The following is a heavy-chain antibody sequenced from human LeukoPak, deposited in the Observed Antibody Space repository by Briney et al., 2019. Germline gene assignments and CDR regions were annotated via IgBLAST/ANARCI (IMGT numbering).Heavy chain of an antibody. V-gene: IGHV1-18*01. J-gene: IGHJ4*02. Sequence: ASVTVSCKASGYTFTSYGISWVRQAPGQGLEWMGWISAYNGNTNYAQKLQGRVTMTTDTSTSTAYMELRSLRSDDTAVYYCARSGAYSGSYYYFDYWGQGTLVTVSS. CDR1: GYTFTSYG. CDR3: ARSGAYSGSYYYFDY. CDR2: ISAYNGNT. D-gene: IGHD1-26*01.